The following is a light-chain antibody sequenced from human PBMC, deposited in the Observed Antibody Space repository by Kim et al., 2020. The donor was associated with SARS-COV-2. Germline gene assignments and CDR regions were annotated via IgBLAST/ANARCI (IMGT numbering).Light chain of an antibody. CDR1: QSLVYKDGNTY. Sequence: DVVLTQFPLSLPVTLGQPVSISCRYSQSLVYKDGNTYLIWFHQRPCQSPRRLVYKVSDRDFGVPDRFSGSGSGTDLTLKISRVEAVDIGVYYCIQCANWPPTICQVTKVDI. CDR3: IQCANWPPT. J-gene: IGKJ1*01. V-gene: IGKV2-30*01. CDR2: KVS.